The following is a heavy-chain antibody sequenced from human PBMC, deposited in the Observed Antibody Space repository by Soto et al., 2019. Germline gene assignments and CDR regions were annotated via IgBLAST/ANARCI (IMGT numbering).Heavy chain of an antibody. CDR3: ARDYYGMDV. Sequence: SETLSLTCTVSGGSISSGGYSWTWIRQSPGKGLEWLGYTYQSGSAYYNPSLKSRVTISVDRSKNQFSLNVTSVTAADTAVYYCARDYYGMDVWGQGTTVTVSS. V-gene: IGHV4-30-2*06. J-gene: IGHJ6*02. CDR2: TYQSGSA. CDR1: GGSISSGGYS.